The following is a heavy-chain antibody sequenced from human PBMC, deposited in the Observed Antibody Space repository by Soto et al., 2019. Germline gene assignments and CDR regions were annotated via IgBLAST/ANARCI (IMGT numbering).Heavy chain of an antibody. CDR3: ATNPDILTGSYTPNYYYYGRDV. D-gene: IGHD3-9*01. V-gene: IGHV1-24*01. CDR2: FDPEDGET. CDR1: GYTLTELS. Sequence: QVQLVQSGAEVKKPGASVKVSCKVSGYTLTELSMHWVRQAPGKGLEWMGGFDPEDGETIYAQKFQGRVTMTGDTSTDTAYMALSSLRSEDTAVYYCATNPDILTGSYTPNYYYYGRDVWGQGTTVTISS. J-gene: IGHJ6*02.